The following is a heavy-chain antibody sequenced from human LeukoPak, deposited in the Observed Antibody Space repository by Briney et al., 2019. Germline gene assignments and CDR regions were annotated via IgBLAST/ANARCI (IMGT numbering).Heavy chain of an antibody. CDR1: GFTVSSNY. J-gene: IGHJ3*02. V-gene: IGHV3-53*01. CDR3: ARAKLLGKMATINRAFDI. Sequence: GGSLRLSCAASGFTVSSNYMSWVRQAPGKGLEWVSVIYGGGSTYYADSVKGRFTISRDNSKNTLYLQMNSLRAEDTAVYYCARAKLLGKMATINRAFDIWGQGTMVTVSS. CDR2: IYGGGST. D-gene: IGHD5-24*01.